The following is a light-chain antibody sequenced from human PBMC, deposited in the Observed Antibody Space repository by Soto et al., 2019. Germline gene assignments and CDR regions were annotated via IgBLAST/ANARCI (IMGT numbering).Light chain of an antibody. CDR1: SGHSNDA. Sequence: QPVLTQSPSASASLGGSVKLTCTLTSGHSNDAIAWPQQQPERGPRYLMKVNTDGSHTKGDGIPDRFSGSSSGAERYLTISSLQSEDEADYYCQTWGTGIQVFGGGTKVTVL. CDR2: VNTDGSH. V-gene: IGLV4-69*01. CDR3: QTWGTGIQV. J-gene: IGLJ3*02.